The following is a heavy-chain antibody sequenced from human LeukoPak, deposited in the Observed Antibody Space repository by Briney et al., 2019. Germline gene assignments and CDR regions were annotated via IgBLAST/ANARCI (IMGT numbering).Heavy chain of an antibody. V-gene: IGHV4-4*07. CDR2: THTSGST. J-gene: IGHJ4*02. CDR1: GGSITSYY. D-gene: IGHD3-10*01. CDR3: ARDMYYYCSGSYRFDY. Sequence: PSETLSLTCTFSGGSITSYYWSWIRQPAGKGLEWIGRTHTSGSTNYNPSLKSRVTMSVDTSKNQFSLKLSSVTAADTAVYYCARDMYYYCSGSYRFDYWGQGTLVTVSS.